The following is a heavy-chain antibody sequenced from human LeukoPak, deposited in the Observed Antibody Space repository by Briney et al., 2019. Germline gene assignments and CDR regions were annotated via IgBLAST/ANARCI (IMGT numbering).Heavy chain of an antibody. V-gene: IGHV4-34*01. CDR1: GGSFSGYY. D-gene: IGHD2-15*01. Sequence: SETLSLTCAVYGGSFSGYYWSWIRQPPGKGLEWIGEINHSGSTNYNPSLKSRVTISVDTSKNQFSLKLSSVTAADTAVYYCARRNTYCSGGSCYGSEDYWGQGTLVTVSS. CDR2: INHSGST. CDR3: ARRNTYCSGGSCYGSEDY. J-gene: IGHJ4*02.